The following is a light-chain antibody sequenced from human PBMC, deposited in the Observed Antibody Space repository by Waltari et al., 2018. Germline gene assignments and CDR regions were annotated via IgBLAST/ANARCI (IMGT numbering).Light chain of an antibody. CDR2: AAS. CDR1: QSISSY. V-gene: IGKV1-39*01. Sequence: DIQMTQSPSSLSASVGDRVTITCRASQSISSYLNWYQQKPGKAPKLPIYAASSLQSGVPSRFSGSGSGTDFTLTISSLQPEDFATYYCQQSYSTLYTFGQGTKLEI. J-gene: IGKJ2*01. CDR3: QQSYSTLYT.